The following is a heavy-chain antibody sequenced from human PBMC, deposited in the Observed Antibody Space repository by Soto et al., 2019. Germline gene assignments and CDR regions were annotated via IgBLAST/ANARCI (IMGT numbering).Heavy chain of an antibody. J-gene: IGHJ6*02. CDR2: ISAYKGNT. CDR1: GYTFTSHG. Sequence: ASVKVSCKGSGYTFTSHGISWVRQAPGQGLEWMGWISAYKGNTNYAQKLQGRVTMTTDTSTSTAYMELRSLRADDTVVYYCARXGCSGGSCYYYYYGMDVWGQGTTVTVSS. D-gene: IGHD2-15*01. CDR3: ARXGCSGGSCYYYYYGMDV. V-gene: IGHV1-18*04.